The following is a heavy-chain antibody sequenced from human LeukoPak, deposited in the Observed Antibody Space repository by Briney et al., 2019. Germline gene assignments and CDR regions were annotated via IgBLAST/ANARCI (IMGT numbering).Heavy chain of an antibody. Sequence: GGSLRLSCAASGFTFSTDSMNWVRQAPGMGLEWVSSISSSSYIYYADSVKGRFTISRENAKNSLYLQMNSLRAEDTAVYYCARDLYGDYPLDYRGEGALVTVSS. D-gene: IGHD4-17*01. J-gene: IGHJ4*02. CDR3: ARDLYGDYPLDY. CDR1: GFTFSTDS. CDR2: ISSSSYI. V-gene: IGHV3-21*01.